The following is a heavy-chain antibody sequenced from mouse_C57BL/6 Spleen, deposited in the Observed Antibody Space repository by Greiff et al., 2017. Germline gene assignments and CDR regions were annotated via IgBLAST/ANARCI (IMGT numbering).Heavy chain of an antibody. V-gene: IGHV5-4*03. CDR1: GFTFSSYA. CDR2: ISDGGSYT. Sequence: EVKVEESGGGLVKPGGSLKLSCAASGFTFSSYAMSWVRQTPEKRLEWVATISDGGSYTYYPDNVKGRFTISRDNAKNNLYLQMSHLKSEDTAMYYCARGELGDYWGQGTSVTVSS. D-gene: IGHD4-1*01. CDR3: ARGELGDY. J-gene: IGHJ4*01.